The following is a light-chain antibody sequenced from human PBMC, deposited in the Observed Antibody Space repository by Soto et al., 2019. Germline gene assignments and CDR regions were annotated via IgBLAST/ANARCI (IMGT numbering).Light chain of an antibody. CDR2: GAS. CDR1: QSVSRDY. V-gene: IGKV3-20*01. J-gene: IGKJ5*01. CDR3: QQYHNWPPIT. Sequence: EIVLTQSPGTLSLSPGERATLSCRASQSVSRDYLAWYHQKPGQAPRLLIYGASSRATGIPARFSGSGSGTDFTLTIRSLQSEDFAVYYCQQYHNWPPITFGQGTRLEIK.